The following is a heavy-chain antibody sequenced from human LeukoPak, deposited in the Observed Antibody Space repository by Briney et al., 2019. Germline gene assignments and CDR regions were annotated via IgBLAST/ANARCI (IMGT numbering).Heavy chain of an antibody. D-gene: IGHD3-9*01. J-gene: IGHJ3*02. Sequence: KSSETLSLTCTVSGGSISSSSHYWGWLRHPPGKGLEWIGSIYYSGSTYYRPSLKSRVTISVDMSKNQFSLKLNSVTAADTAVYYCTRWWYYDVLAGYRPDAFDMWGQGTMVSVSS. CDR1: GGSISSSSHY. CDR3: TRWWYYDVLAGYRPDAFDM. V-gene: IGHV4-39*01. CDR2: IYYSGST.